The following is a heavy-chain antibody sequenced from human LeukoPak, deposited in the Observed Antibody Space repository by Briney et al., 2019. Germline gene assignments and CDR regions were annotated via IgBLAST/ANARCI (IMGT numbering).Heavy chain of an antibody. J-gene: IGHJ3*02. D-gene: IGHD4-17*01. CDR3: AKVSGDYGDAFDI. CDR1: GFTFRSYG. V-gene: IGHV3-30*02. CDR2: IRYDRSNK. Sequence: GGSVRLSCAASGFTFRSYGMHWVRQAPGKGLEWVAFIRYDRSNKYYADSVKGRFTISRDNSKHTLYLKLNSLRAEDTAVYYCAKVSGDYGDAFDIWGQGTMVTVSS.